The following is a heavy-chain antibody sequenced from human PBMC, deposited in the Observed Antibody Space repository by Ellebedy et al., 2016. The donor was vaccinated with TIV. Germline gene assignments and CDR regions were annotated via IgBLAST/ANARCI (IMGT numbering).Heavy chain of an antibody. J-gene: IGHJ4*02. CDR3: ASDKGGNWDLDY. D-gene: IGHD4-23*01. CDR2: IIPIFGTA. CDR1: GGTFSSYA. V-gene: IGHV1-69*13. Sequence: SVKVSCXASGGTFSSYAISWVRQAPGQGLEWMGGIIPIFGTANYAQKFQGRVTITADESTSTAYMELSSLRSEDTAVYYCASDKGGNWDLDYWGQGTLVTVSS.